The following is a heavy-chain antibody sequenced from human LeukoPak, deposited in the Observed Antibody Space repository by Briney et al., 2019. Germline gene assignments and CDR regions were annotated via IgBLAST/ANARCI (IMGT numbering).Heavy chain of an antibody. V-gene: IGHV4-61*08. Sequence: SETLSLTYTVSGGSISSGDYYWSWIRQPPGKGLEWIGYIYYSGSTNYNPSLKSRVTISVDTSKNQFSLKLSSVTAADTAVYYCARVSTANWFDPWGQGTLVTVSS. CDR1: GGSISSGDYY. CDR3: ARVSTANWFDP. J-gene: IGHJ5*02. CDR2: IYYSGST. D-gene: IGHD3-16*02.